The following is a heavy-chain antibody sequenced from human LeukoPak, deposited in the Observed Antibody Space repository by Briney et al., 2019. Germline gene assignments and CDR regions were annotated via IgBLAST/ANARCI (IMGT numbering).Heavy chain of an antibody. D-gene: IGHD3-16*01. CDR3: ARKVPRGGRAFDI. Sequence: SETLSLTCTVSGGSISSSSYYWGWIRQPPGKGLEWTGSIYYSGSTYYNPSLKSRVTISVDTSKNQFSLKLSSVTAADTAVYYCARKVPRGGRAFDIWGQGTMVTVSS. J-gene: IGHJ3*02. CDR2: IYYSGST. CDR1: GGSISSSSYY. V-gene: IGHV4-39*01.